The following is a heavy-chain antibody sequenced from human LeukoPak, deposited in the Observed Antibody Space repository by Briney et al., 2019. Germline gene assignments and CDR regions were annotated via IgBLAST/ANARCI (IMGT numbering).Heavy chain of an antibody. CDR1: GYTFTSYG. D-gene: IGHD1-26*01. CDR2: ISAYNGNT. V-gene: IGHV1-18*01. Sequence: GASVKVSCKASGYTFTSYGISWVRQAPGQGLEWMGWISAYNGNTNYAQKLQGRVTMTTDTSTSTAYMELRGLRSDDTAVYYCARDYDPIVGATGYFDYWGQGTLVTVSS. CDR3: ARDYDPIVGATGYFDY. J-gene: IGHJ4*02.